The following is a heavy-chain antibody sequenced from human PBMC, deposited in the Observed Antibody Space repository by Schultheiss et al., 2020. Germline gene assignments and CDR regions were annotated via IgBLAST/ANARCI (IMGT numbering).Heavy chain of an antibody. V-gene: IGHV4-28*01. D-gene: IGHD1-26*01. CDR2: IYYSGST. Sequence: SETLSLTCAVSGYSISSSNWWGWIRQHPGKGLEWIGYIYYSGSTNYNPSLKSRVTISVDTSKNQFSLKLSSVTAADTAVYYCARHVPLVGATLYYYYYGMDVWGKGTLVTVSS. CDR1: GYSISSSNW. J-gene: IGHJ6*04. CDR3: ARHVPLVGATLYYYYYGMDV.